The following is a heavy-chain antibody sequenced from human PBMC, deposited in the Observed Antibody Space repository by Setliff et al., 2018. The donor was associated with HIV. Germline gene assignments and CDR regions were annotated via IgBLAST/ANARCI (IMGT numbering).Heavy chain of an antibody. D-gene: IGHD6-19*01. CDR1: GGSINTSSYY. J-gene: IGHJ5*01. CDR3: ACHPVTSGWLSLNWFDP. CDR2: IYHDGTT. Sequence: PSETLSLTCSVAGGSINTSSYYWAWVRQPPGNELEWIGSIYHDGTTHYRSSLRSRAAISIDTSKSQISLEVRSVTAADTAVYFWACHPVTSGWLSLNWFDPWGQGILVTVSS. V-gene: IGHV4-39*07.